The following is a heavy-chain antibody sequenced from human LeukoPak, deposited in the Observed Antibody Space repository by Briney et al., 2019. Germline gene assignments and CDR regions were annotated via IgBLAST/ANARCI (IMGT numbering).Heavy chain of an antibody. CDR3: SRALYYDGSTFYNDY. D-gene: IGHD3-22*01. CDR1: GFTFSDHY. CDR2: SRNIADSYTT. V-gene: IGHV3-72*01. J-gene: IGHJ4*02. Sequence: GGSLRLSRAASGFTFSDHYMDWVRQAPGKGLEWVGRSRNIADSYTTEYAASVKDRFTISRDASKNSLYLQMNSPIAEDTAVYYCSRALYYDGSTFYNDYWGQGTLVTVSS.